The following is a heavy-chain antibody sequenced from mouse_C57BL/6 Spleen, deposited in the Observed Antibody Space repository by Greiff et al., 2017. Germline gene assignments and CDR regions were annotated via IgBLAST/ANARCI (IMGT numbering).Heavy chain of an antibody. CDR2: IDPETGGT. CDR3: TRYSSGYDY. Sequence: QVQLKESGAELVRPGASVTLSCKASGYTFTDYEMHWVKQTPVHGLEWIGAIDPETGGTAYNQKFKGKAILTADKSSSTAYMELRSLTSEDSAVYYCTRYSSGYDYWGQGTTLTVSS. J-gene: IGHJ2*01. CDR1: GYTFTDYE. V-gene: IGHV1-15*01. D-gene: IGHD3-2*02.